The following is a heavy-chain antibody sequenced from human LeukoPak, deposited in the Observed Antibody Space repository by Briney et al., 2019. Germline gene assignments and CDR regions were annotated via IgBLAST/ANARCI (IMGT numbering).Heavy chain of an antibody. D-gene: IGHD1-1*01. CDR1: GGSFSGYY. CDR3: ARDDGVLIDY. CDR2: INHSGST. V-gene: IGHV4-34*01. J-gene: IGHJ4*02. Sequence: PSETLSLTCAVYGGSFSGYYWSWIRQPPGKGLEWIGEINHSGSTNYNPSLKSRVTISVDTSKNQFSLKLSSVTAADTAVYYCARDDGVLIDYWGQGTLVTVSS.